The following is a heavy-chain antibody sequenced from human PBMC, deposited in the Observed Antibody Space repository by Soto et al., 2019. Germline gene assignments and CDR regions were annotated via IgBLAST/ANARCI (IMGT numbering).Heavy chain of an antibody. J-gene: IGHJ4*02. D-gene: IGHD6-13*01. CDR3: VRYIDADGSVRLDF. CDR2: INPSGGST. Sequence: ASVKVSCKTSSSAFTSYYRHFVRHPPGQGLEWMGIINPSGGSTSYAQKFQGRVTMTRDTSTSTVYMELSSLRSEDTAVYYCVRYIDADGSVRLDFWGQGTSVTVSS. CDR1: SSAFTSYY. V-gene: IGHV1-46*01.